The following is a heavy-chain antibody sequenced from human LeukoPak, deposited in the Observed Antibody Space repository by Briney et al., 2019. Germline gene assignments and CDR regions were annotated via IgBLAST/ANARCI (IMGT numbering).Heavy chain of an antibody. V-gene: IGHV1-8*01. CDR3: SRDGYNYGAFDI. Sequence: ASVKVSCKASGYTFTSYDINWVRQATGQGLEWMGWMNPNSGNTGYAQKFQGRVTTTRNTSISTAYMELSSLRSEDTAVYYCSRDGYNYGAFDIWGQGTMVTVSS. CDR2: MNPNSGNT. J-gene: IGHJ3*02. CDR1: GYTFTSYD. D-gene: IGHD5-12*01.